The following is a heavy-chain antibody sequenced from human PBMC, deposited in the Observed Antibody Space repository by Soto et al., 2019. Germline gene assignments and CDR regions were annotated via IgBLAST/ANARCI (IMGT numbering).Heavy chain of an antibody. V-gene: IGHV5-51*01. CDR1: GYSFTSYW. D-gene: IGHD3-3*01. Sequence: GESLKISCKGSGYSFTSYWIGWVRQMPGKGLEWMGIIYPGDSDTRYSPSFQGQVTISADKSISTAYLQWSSLKASDTAMYYCARRRGVDSGYYYGMDVWGQGTTVTVSS. J-gene: IGHJ6*02. CDR2: IYPGDSDT. CDR3: ARRRGVDSGYYYGMDV.